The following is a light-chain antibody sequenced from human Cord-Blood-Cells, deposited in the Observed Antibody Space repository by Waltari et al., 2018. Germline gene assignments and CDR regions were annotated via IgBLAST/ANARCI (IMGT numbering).Light chain of an antibody. CDR1: ALPTQS. Sequence: SYELTQPPSVSVSPRQTARITCSGDALPTQSAYLSQHKPGQAPGLVIYKDSERPSGIPERFSGSSSGTTVTLTISGVQAEDEADYYCQSADSSGTYVVFGGGTKLTVL. J-gene: IGLJ2*01. CDR3: QSADSSGTYVV. V-gene: IGLV3-25*02. CDR2: KDS.